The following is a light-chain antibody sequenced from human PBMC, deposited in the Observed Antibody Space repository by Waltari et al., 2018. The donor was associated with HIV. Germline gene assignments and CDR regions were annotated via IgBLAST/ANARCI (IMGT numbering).Light chain of an antibody. J-gene: IGKJ5*01. CDR1: QSVSSN. CDR3: QQYNDWPLT. Sequence: EIVMTQSPATLSVSPGERATLSCRASQSVSSNLAWYQQKPGQGPRLLFYGASTRATGIPARFSGSGSGAEFTLTISSLQSEDFAVYYCQQYNDWPLTFGQGTRLEIK. V-gene: IGKV3-15*01. CDR2: GAS.